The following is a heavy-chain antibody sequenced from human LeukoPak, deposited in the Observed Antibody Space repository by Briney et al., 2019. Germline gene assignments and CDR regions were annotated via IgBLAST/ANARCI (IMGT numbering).Heavy chain of an antibody. Sequence: ASVKVSCTASGYTFTGYYMHWVRQAPGQGPEWMGWINPNSGGTNYAQKFQGRVTMTRDTSISTAYMELSRLRSDDTAVYYCANHKGYCSSTSCWRDYYYMDVWGKGTTVTVSS. CDR2: INPNSGGT. CDR3: ANHKGYCSSTSCWRDYYYMDV. CDR1: GYTFTGYY. J-gene: IGHJ6*03. D-gene: IGHD2-2*01. V-gene: IGHV1-2*02.